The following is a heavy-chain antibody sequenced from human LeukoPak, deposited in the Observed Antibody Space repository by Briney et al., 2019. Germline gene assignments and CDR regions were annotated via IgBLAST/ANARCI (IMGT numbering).Heavy chain of an antibody. J-gene: IGHJ3*01. D-gene: IGHD6-13*01. CDR1: GSSISRGNY. CDR3: ARGMQLLVRDAFDV. Sequence: SETLSLTCSVSGSSISRGNYWGWVRQPPGNGLEWLGSMSHGGSSDYNPSLKSRVTILLDTSKNHFSLKLTSVTAADTAMYYCARGMQLLVRDAFDVWGLGTMVTVSS. CDR2: MSHGGSS. V-gene: IGHV4-38-2*02.